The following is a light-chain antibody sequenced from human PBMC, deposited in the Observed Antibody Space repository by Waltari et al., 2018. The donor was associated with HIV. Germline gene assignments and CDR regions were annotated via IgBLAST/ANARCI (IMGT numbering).Light chain of an antibody. CDR2: EGS. CDR3: CSYATSNTLI. CDR1: STGVGSSNL. V-gene: IGLV2-23*01. J-gene: IGLJ2*01. Sequence: QSALTQPASVSGSPGPSITISCTGTSTGVGSSNLVSWYQQHPGKAPKLMIYEGSKRPSGVSNRFSGSKSGNTASLTISGLQAEDEADYYCCSYATSNTLIFGGGTKLTVL.